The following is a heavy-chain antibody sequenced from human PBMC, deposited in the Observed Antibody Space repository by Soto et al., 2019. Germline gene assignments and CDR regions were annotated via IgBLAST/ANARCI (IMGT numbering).Heavy chain of an antibody. J-gene: IGHJ5*02. CDR2: TYYRSKWYN. D-gene: IGHD1-26*01. Sequence: LSQTLSLTCAISGDSVSSNSAAWNWIRQSPSRGLEWLGRTYYRSKWYNDYAVSVKSRITINPDTSKNQLSLKLTSMTAADTAVYYCARDMHAGFTHYFDPWGQGTLVTVSS. V-gene: IGHV6-1*01. CDR3: ARDMHAGFTHYFDP. CDR1: GDSVSSNSAA.